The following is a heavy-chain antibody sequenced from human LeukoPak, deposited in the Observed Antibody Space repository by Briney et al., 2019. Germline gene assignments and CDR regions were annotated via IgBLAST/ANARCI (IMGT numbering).Heavy chain of an antibody. D-gene: IGHD4-17*01. Sequence: PGGSLRLSCAASGFTFSSYGMHWVRRAPGKGLEWVAVIWYDGSNKYYADSVKGRFTISRDNSKNTLNLQMNSLRVEDTAVYYCAKPARLGDYGAWGQGTTVTVSS. CDR1: GFTFSSYG. CDR2: IWYDGSNK. V-gene: IGHV3-33*06. CDR3: AKPARLGDYGA. J-gene: IGHJ6*02.